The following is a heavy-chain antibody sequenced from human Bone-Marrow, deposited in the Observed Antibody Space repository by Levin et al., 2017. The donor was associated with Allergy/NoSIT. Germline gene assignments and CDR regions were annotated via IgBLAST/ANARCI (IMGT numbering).Heavy chain of an antibody. CDR3: AREQKSSTSCYEGYYFDY. Sequence: SVKVSCKASGGTFSSYTISWVRQAPGQGLEWMGRIIPILGIANYAQKFQGRVTITADKSTSTAYMELSSLRSEDTAVYYCAREQKSSTSCYEGYYFDYWGQGTLVTVSS. J-gene: IGHJ4*02. V-gene: IGHV1-69*04. CDR1: GGTFSSYT. CDR2: IIPILGIA. D-gene: IGHD2-2*01.